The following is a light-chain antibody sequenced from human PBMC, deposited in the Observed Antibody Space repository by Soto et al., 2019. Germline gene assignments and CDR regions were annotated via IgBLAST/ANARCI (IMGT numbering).Light chain of an antibody. CDR2: GAS. V-gene: IGKV3-20*01. J-gene: IGKJ3*01. Sequence: EIVLTQSPGTLSLSPGESATLSCRASQSVSGYLAWYQQKPGQSPRLLIYGASNRATGIPTRFSGTGSGTDFTLPISRLEPYDLGVYYCQQYGSSPLFTFGPGTKVDRK. CDR1: QSVSGY. CDR3: QQYGSSPLFT.